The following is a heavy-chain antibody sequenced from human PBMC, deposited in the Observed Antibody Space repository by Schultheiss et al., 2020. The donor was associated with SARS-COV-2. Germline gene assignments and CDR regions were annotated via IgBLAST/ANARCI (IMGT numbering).Heavy chain of an antibody. Sequence: GESLKISCAVSGFTFNTYSMIWVRQAPGKGLEWVSTISGSGGSTYYADSVKGRFTISRDNSKNTLYLHMSTLRAEDTAVYYCARDYYGSGSYYRPWGQGTLVTVSS. D-gene: IGHD3-10*01. CDR1: GFTFNTYS. J-gene: IGHJ5*02. CDR2: ISGSGGST. V-gene: IGHV3-23*01. CDR3: ARDYYGSGSYYRP.